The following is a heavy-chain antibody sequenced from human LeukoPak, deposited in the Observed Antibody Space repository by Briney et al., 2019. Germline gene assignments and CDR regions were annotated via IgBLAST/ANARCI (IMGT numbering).Heavy chain of an antibody. CDR2: IYYSGST. J-gene: IGHJ3*02. V-gene: IGHV4-30-4*08. CDR3: ARSLLLWFGGPDAFDI. D-gene: IGHD3-10*01. Sequence: SQTLSLTCTVSGGSISSGDYYWSWIRQPPGKGLEWIGYIYYSGSTYYNPSLKSRVTISVDTSKNQFSLKLSSVTAADTAVYYCARSLLLWFGGPDAFDIWGQGTMVTVSS. CDR1: GGSISSGDYY.